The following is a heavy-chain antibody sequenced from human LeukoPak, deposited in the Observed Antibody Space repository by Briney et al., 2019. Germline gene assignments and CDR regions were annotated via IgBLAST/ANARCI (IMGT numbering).Heavy chain of an antibody. CDR3: ATGRWELPTYGMDV. D-gene: IGHD1-26*01. V-gene: IGHV1-24*01. CDR1: GYTLTELS. J-gene: IGHJ6*02. CDR2: FDPEDGET. Sequence: ASVKVSCKVSGYTLTELSMHWVRQAPGKGLEWMGGFDPEDGETIYAQKFQGRVTMTEDTSTDTAYMELSSLRSEDTAVYYCATGRWELPTYGMDVWGQGTTVTVSS.